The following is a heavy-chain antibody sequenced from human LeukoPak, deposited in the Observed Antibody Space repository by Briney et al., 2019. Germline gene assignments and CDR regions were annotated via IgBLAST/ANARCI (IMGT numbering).Heavy chain of an antibody. CDR1: GGSFSSYY. V-gene: IGHV4-4*07. CDR2: IYTSGST. D-gene: IGHD2-15*01. Sequence: SETLSLTCAVYGGSFSSYYWSWIRQPAGKGLEWIGRIYTSGSTNYNPSLKSRVTISVDTSKNQFSLKLSSVTAADTAVYYCAREGGSTPKGLYYYGMDVWGQGTTVTVSS. CDR3: AREGGSTPKGLYYYGMDV. J-gene: IGHJ6*02.